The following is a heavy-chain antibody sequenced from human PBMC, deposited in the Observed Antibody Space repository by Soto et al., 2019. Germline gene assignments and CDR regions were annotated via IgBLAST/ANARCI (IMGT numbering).Heavy chain of an antibody. CDR3: ARGHVVVVPAAIRGVVNYYGMDV. CDR2: INAGNGNT. D-gene: IGHD2-2*02. V-gene: IGHV1-3*01. CDR1: GYTFTSYA. Sequence: QVQLVQSGAEVKKPGASVKVSCKASGYTFTSYAMHWVRQAPGQRLEWMGWINAGNGNTKYSQKFQGRVTITRDTSESTAYMELSSLRSEDTAVYYCARGHVVVVPAAIRGVVNYYGMDVWGQGTTVTVSS. J-gene: IGHJ6*01.